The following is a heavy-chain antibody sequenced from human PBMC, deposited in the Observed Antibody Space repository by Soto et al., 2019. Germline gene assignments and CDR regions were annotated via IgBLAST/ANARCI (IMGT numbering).Heavy chain of an antibody. V-gene: IGHV3-23*01. D-gene: IGHD2-15*01. CDR1: GFTFSSYA. CDR2: ISGSGGST. Sequence: GSLRLSCAASGFTFSSYAMSWVRQAPGKGLERVSAISGSGGSTYYADSVKGRFTISRDNSKNTLYLQMNSLRAEDTAVYYCAKGGLVVDYFDYWGQGTLVTVSS. CDR3: AKGGLVVDYFDY. J-gene: IGHJ4*02.